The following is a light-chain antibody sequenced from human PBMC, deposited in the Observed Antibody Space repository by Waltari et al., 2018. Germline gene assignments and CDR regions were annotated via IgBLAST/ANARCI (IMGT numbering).Light chain of an antibody. V-gene: IGLV3-21*02. CDR1: NIGSNR. CDR2: DDS. Sequence: SYVLTQPPSVSVAPGQTARITREGNNIGSNRIHWYQPTPGQAPVLVVYDDSDRPSGIPERFSGSNSENTATLTISRVEAGDEADFYCQVWDGNNDHPWVFGGGTKLTVL. J-gene: IGLJ3*02. CDR3: QVWDGNNDHPWV.